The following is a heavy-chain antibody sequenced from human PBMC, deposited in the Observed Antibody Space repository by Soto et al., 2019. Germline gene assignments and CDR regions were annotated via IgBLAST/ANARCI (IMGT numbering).Heavy chain of an antibody. Sequence: PSETLSLTCTVTGGSISSGNYYWSWIRQHPGKGPEWIGYIYYSGSTDYNPSLKSRVTISVDTSKNQFSLKLSSVTAADTAVYYCARVARMVRGVNWFDPWGQGTLVTVSS. D-gene: IGHD3-10*01. CDR3: ARVARMVRGVNWFDP. CDR1: GGSISSGNYY. V-gene: IGHV4-30-4*08. CDR2: IYYSGST. J-gene: IGHJ5*02.